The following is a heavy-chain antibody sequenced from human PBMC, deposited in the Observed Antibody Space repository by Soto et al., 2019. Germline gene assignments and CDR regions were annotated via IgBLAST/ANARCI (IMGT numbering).Heavy chain of an antibody. D-gene: IGHD1-26*01. J-gene: IGHJ4*02. Sequence: GGSLRLSCAASGFTFSSYAMHWVRQAPGKGLEWVAVISYDGSNKYYADSVKGRFTISRDNSKNTLYLQMNSLRAEGTAVYYCARDLGGRGYSGSYSSGAYWGQGTLVTVSS. CDR3: ARDLGGRGYSGSYSSGAY. V-gene: IGHV3-30-3*01. CDR2: ISYDGSNK. CDR1: GFTFSSYA.